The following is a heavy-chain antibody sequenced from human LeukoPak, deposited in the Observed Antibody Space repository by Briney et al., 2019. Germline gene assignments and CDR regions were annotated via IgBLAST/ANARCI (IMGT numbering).Heavy chain of an antibody. CDR1: GGSISSYY. D-gene: IGHD6-13*01. CDR2: IYYSGTT. J-gene: IGHJ4*02. V-gene: IGHV4-59*01. Sequence: PSETLSLTCTVSGGSISSYYWSWIRQPPGKGLEWIGYIYYSGTTNYNPSLKSRVTISVDTSKNQFSLKLSSVTAADTAVYYCARGVYIAAAQYGYWGQGTLVAVSS. CDR3: ARGVYIAAAQYGY.